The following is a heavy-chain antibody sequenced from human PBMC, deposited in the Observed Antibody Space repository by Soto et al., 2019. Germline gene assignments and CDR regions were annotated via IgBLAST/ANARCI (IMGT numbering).Heavy chain of an antibody. CDR3: ARDIGMIVVHNSFDI. CDR1: GGPITSSEYY. V-gene: IGHV4-39*02. D-gene: IGHD3-22*01. J-gene: IGHJ3*02. Sequence: SVTLSFPCTLSGGPITSSEYYWAWIRQPPRNRLQFVGTLYYSGSSYSNPSFKSLLSMSVDPSQNQFSLKLSYVTAAEPAAYSCARDIGMIVVHNSFDIWGQGPMVAASS. CDR2: LYYSGSS.